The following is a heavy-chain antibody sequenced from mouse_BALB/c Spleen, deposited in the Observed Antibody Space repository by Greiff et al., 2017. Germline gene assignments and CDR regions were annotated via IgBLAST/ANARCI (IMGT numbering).Heavy chain of an antibody. J-gene: IGHJ4*01. CDR3: ARDYYGSSTGGAMDY. CDR2: IWAGGST. D-gene: IGHD1-1*01. CDR1: GFSLTSYG. V-gene: IGHV2-9*02. Sequence: VMLVESGPGLVAPSQSLSITCTVSGFSLTSYGVHWVRQPPGKGLEWLGVIWAGGSTNYNSALMSRLSISKDNSKSQVFLKMNSLQTDDTAMYYCARDYYGSSTGGAMDYWGQGTSVTVSS.